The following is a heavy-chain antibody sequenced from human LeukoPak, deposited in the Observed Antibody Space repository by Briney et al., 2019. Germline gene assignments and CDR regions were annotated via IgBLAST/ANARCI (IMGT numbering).Heavy chain of an antibody. CDR2: ISWNSGSI. J-gene: IGHJ3*02. CDR1: GFTFDDYA. Sequence: GGSLRLSCAASGFTFDDYAMHWVRQAPGKGLEWVSGISWNSGSIGYADSVKGRFTISRDNAKDSLYLQMNSLRAEDTALYYCAKAGTAVTSGLGAFDIWGQGTMVTVSS. V-gene: IGHV3-9*01. D-gene: IGHD4-17*01. CDR3: AKAGTAVTSGLGAFDI.